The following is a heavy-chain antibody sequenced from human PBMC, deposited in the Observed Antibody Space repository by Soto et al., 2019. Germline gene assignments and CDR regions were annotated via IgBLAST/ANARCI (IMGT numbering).Heavy chain of an antibody. CDR3: ARDLPLDDMGMDV. CDR1: GGSISSYY. Sequence: SETLSLTCTVSGGSISSYYWSWIRQPPGKGLEWIGYIYYSGSTNYNPSLKSRVTISVDTSKNQFSLKLSSVTAADTAVYYCARDLPLDDMGMDVWGQGTTVTVSS. V-gene: IGHV4-59*01. CDR2: IYYSGST. J-gene: IGHJ6*02. D-gene: IGHD3-9*01.